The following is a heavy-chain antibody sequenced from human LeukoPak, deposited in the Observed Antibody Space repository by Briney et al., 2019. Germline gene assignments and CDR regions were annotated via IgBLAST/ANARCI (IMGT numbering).Heavy chain of an antibody. CDR3: ATDVAVAGTSAFDI. J-gene: IGHJ3*02. Sequence: KPSQTLSLTCTVSGGSISSGDYYWSWIRQPPGKGLEWIGYIYYTGTTCYSPSLKSRVTISVDTSKNQFSLKLSSVTAADTAVYYCATDVAVAGTSAFDIWGQGTMVTVSS. CDR2: IYYTGTT. CDR1: GGSISSGDYY. D-gene: IGHD6-19*01. V-gene: IGHV4-30-4*08.